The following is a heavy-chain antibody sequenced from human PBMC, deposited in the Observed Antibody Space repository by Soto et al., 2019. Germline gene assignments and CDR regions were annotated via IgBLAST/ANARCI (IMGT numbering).Heavy chain of an antibody. V-gene: IGHV3-30*01. Sequence: PGGSLRLPCAASGFTFSSYAMHWVRQAPGKGLEWVAVISYDGSNKYYADSVKGRFTISRDNSKKTLYLQMNSLRAEDTAVYYCARDIDPQVTTDYYSYYGMDVWGQGTTVTVYS. CDR2: ISYDGSNK. CDR1: GFTFSSYA. J-gene: IGHJ6*02. D-gene: IGHD4-17*01. CDR3: ARDIDPQVTTDYYSYYGMDV.